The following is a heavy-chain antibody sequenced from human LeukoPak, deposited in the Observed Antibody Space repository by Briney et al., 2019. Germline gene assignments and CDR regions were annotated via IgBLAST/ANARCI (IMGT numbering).Heavy chain of an antibody. J-gene: IGHJ4*02. CDR1: GFTFDDYA. Sequence: GGSLRLSCAASGFTFDDYAMHWVRQAPGKGLEWVSGISWNSNSIGYADSVKGRFTISRDNAKNSLYLQMNSLRAEDTALYYCAKDDYGSGREGVIDYWGQGTLVTVSS. V-gene: IGHV3-9*01. CDR3: AKDDYGSGREGVIDY. D-gene: IGHD3-10*01. CDR2: ISWNSNSI.